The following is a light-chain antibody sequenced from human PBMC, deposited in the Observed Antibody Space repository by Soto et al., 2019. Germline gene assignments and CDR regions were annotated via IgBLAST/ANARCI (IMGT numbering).Light chain of an antibody. J-gene: IGKJ4*01. Sequence: EIVLTQSPGTLSLSPGERATLSCRASQIFSSTYLAWYQLKPGQAPRLLIYAASTRATGIPDRFSGSGSGTDFTLTISRLEPEDFAVYYCQQYATSPLTFRGGTKVEIK. CDR2: AAS. CDR3: QQYATSPLT. CDR1: QIFSSTY. V-gene: IGKV3-20*01.